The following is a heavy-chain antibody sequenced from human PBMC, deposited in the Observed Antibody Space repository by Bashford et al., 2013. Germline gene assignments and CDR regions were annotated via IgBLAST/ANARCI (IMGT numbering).Heavy chain of an antibody. CDR3: ARGPYDTSGYNFDY. CDR2: IYYTGSV. CDR1: DDFLSRGGKY. D-gene: IGHD3-22*01. V-gene: IGHV4-31*03. J-gene: IGHJ4*02. Sequence: SETLSLTCSVSDDFLSRGGKYWSWIRQHPGKGLEWIGYIYYTGSVYYNPSLKSRVTISVDASKNQFSLELTSVTAADTAVYYCARGPYDTSGYNFDYWGQGTLVTVSS.